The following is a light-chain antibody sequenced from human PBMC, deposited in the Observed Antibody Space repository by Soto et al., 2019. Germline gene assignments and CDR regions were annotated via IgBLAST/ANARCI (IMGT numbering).Light chain of an antibody. Sequence: IQMTQSPSSLSASVGDRVTITCQASHDISTYLNWYQQKAGKAPNLLLFDASSLEKGVPSRFSGSGSGTHFTLTISSLQPEDIARYYCQQYHSVPRTFGQGTRLEIK. CDR2: DAS. CDR3: QQYHSVPRT. CDR1: HDISTY. V-gene: IGKV1-33*01. J-gene: IGKJ5*01.